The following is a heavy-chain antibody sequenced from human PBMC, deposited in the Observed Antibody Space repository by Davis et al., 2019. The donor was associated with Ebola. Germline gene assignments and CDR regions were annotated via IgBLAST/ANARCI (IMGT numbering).Heavy chain of an antibody. Sequence: GESLKISCAASTVTFSVDGMSWVRQAPGKGLEWVAIISYDGVSKYYADSVRGRFTISSDNSKNTVYLQMNSLTTEDTAVYYCVTGGSYYGSGSYWVRYYGMDVWGQGTTVTVSS. CDR3: VTGGSYYGSGSYWVRYYGMDV. D-gene: IGHD3-10*01. CDR1: TVTFSVDG. V-gene: IGHV3-30*03. J-gene: IGHJ6*02. CDR2: ISYDGVSK.